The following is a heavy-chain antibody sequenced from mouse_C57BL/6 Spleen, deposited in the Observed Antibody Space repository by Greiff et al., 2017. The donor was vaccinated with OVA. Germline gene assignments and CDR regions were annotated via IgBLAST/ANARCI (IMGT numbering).Heavy chain of an antibody. J-gene: IGHJ4*01. CDR2: IYPGDGDT. D-gene: IGHD1-1*01. CDR1: GYAFSSSW. Sequence: VQLQQSGPELVKPGASVNISCKASGYAFSSSWMNWVKQRPGKGLEWIGRIYPGDGDTNYNGKFKGKATLTADKSSSTAYMQLSSLTSEDSAVYFCAREGYYGDYYAMDYWGQGTSVTVSS. CDR3: AREGYYGDYYAMDY. V-gene: IGHV1-82*01.